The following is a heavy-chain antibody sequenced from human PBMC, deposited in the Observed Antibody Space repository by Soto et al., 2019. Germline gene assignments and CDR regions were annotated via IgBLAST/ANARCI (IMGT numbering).Heavy chain of an antibody. J-gene: IGHJ3*02. CDR1: GGTFSSYA. CDR3: ARPRSVADAFDI. D-gene: IGHD2-15*01. CDR2: IIPIFGTA. Sequence: GASVKVSCKASGGTFSSYAISWVRQAPGQGLEWMGGIIPIFGTANYAQKFQGRVTITADESTSTAYMELSSLSSEDTAVYYCARPRSVADAFDIWGQGLMVTV. V-gene: IGHV1-69*13.